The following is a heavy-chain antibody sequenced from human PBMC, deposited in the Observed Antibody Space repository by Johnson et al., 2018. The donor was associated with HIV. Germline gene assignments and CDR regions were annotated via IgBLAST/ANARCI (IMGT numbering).Heavy chain of an antibody. CDR1: GFTVSSNY. Sequence: VQLVESGGGLIQPGGSLRLSCAASGFTVSSNYMSWVRQAPGKGLEWVSVIYSGGSTYYADSVKGRFTISRDNSKNTLSLQMNSLRAEDTAVYYCATSMGATALAFDIWGQGTMVTVSS. V-gene: IGHV3-66*03. CDR2: IYSGGST. J-gene: IGHJ3*02. CDR3: ATSMGATALAFDI. D-gene: IGHD1-26*01.